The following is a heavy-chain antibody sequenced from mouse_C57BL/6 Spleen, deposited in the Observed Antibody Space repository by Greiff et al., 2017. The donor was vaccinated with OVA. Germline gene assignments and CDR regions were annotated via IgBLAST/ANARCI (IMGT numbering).Heavy chain of an antibody. CDR1: GFNIKDYY. Sequence: VQLKQSGAELVRPGASVKLSCTASGFNIKDYYMHWVKQRPEQGLEWIGRIDPEDGDTEYAPKFQGKATMTADPSSNTAYLQLSSLTSEDTAVYYCTPSLLGYFDYWGQGTTLTVSS. V-gene: IGHV14-1*01. D-gene: IGHD1-2*01. CDR2: IDPEDGDT. J-gene: IGHJ2*01. CDR3: TPSLLGYFDY.